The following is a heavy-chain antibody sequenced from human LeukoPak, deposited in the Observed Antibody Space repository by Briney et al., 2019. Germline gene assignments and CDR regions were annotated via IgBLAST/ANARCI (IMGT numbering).Heavy chain of an antibody. CDR1: GFTFSSYE. D-gene: IGHD1-26*01. J-gene: IGHJ4*02. CDR3: AREGGRGSFFDH. Sequence: GGSLRLSCAASGFTFSSYEMNWVRQAPGKGLEWASYISSSGSTIYYADSVKGRFTISRDNAKNSLYLQMNSLRAEDTAVYYCAREGGRGSFFDHWGQGTLVTVSS. V-gene: IGHV3-48*03. CDR2: ISSSGSTI.